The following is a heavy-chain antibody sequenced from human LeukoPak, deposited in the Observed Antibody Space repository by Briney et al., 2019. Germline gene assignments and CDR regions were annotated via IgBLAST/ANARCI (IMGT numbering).Heavy chain of an antibody. CDR1: GFTFSLYA. D-gene: IGHD5-18*01. CDR2: ISVSGGST. V-gene: IGHV3-23*01. Sequence: GGSLRLSCAASGFTFSLYAMSWVRQAPGKGLEWVSAISVSGGSTYYADSAKGRFTISRDNAKNTLYLQMNSLRADDTAVYYCAKGSGGGYSYAYFDYWGQGTLVTVSS. CDR3: AKGSGGGYSYAYFDY. J-gene: IGHJ4*02.